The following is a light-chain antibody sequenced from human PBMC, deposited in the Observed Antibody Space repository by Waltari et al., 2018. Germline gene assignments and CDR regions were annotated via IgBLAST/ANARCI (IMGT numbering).Light chain of an antibody. CDR3: QHYLRLPVT. CDR1: QSVSMA. V-gene: IGKV3-20*01. CDR2: GAS. J-gene: IGKJ1*01. Sequence: EIVLTQSPGTLSLSLGERDTLSCRASQSVSMALTLYQQKPGQPPRLLIYGASTRAPGIPDRFSGSGSGTDFSLTISRLEPDDFAVYYCQHYLRLPVTFGQGTTVEV.